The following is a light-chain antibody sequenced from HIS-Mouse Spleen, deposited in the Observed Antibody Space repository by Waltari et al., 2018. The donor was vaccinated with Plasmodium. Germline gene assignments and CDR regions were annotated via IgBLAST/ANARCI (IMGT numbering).Light chain of an antibody. J-gene: IGLJ3*02. Sequence: QPVLTQPPSSSASPGESARLTCTLPSAIHVGSYNLYWYQQKPGSPPRYLLYYYSDSDKGQGSGVPSRFSGSKDASANTGILLISGLQSEDEADYYCMIWPSNASGVFGGGTKLTVL. CDR3: MIWPSNASGV. V-gene: IGLV5-37*01. CDR2: YYSDSDK. CDR1: SAIHVGSYN.